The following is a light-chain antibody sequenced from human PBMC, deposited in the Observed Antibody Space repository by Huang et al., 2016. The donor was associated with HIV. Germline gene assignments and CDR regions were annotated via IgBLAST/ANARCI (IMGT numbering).Light chain of an antibody. J-gene: IGKJ1*01. CDR1: QDINNF. CDR2: AAS. Sequence: AIRMTQSPSSLSASTGDRVNTTCRASQDINNFLAWYQQKSGKAPNLLIYAASILETWGPSRFSGSGSGTEFNLSICCLQSEDCATYYCQQYYSYRTFGQGTQVEIK. V-gene: IGKV1-8*01. CDR3: QQYYSYRT.